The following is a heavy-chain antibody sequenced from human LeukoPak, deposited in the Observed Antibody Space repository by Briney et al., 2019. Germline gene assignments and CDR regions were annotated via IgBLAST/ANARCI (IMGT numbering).Heavy chain of an antibody. CDR2: INPNSGGT. V-gene: IGHV1-2*02. CDR3: ARVDFWSGGEFDY. D-gene: IGHD3-3*01. CDR1: GYTFTGYY. J-gene: IGHJ4*02. Sequence: ASVKVSCKASGYTFTGYYMHWVRQAPGQGLEWMGWINPNSGGTNYAQKFQGRVTMTRDTSISTAYMELSRLRSDDTAAYYCARVDFWSGGEFDYWGQGTLVTVSS.